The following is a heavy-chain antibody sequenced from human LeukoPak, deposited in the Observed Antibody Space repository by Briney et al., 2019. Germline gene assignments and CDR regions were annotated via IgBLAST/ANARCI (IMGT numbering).Heavy chain of an antibody. Sequence: PGGSLRLSCVGSGFTFSDAWVSWVRQAPGKGLEWVGRIKSKSDGGTIDYAAPVKGRFTISRDDSRNTLYLQMNSPKTEDTAVYYCTTRRQDGWWGQGTLVTVS. V-gene: IGHV3-15*01. CDR2: IKSKSDGGTI. J-gene: IGHJ4*02. CDR1: GFTFSDAW. D-gene: IGHD2-15*01. CDR3: TTRRQDGW.